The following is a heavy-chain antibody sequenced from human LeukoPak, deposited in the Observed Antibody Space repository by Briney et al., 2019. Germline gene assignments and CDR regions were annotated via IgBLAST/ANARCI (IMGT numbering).Heavy chain of an antibody. D-gene: IGHD2-2*01. CDR1: GGSISSSSYY. CDR2: IYYSGST. Sequence: SETLSLTCTVSGGSISSSSYYWGWLRQPPGKGLEWIGSIYYSGSTYYNPSLKSRVTISVDTSKNQFSLNLRSVTAADTAVYYCARHERCSSINCIYNWFDPWGQGTLVIVSS. V-gene: IGHV4-39*01. CDR3: ARHERCSSINCIYNWFDP. J-gene: IGHJ5*02.